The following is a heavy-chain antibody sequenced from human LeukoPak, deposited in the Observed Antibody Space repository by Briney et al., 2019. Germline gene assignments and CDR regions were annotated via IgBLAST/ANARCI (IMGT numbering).Heavy chain of an antibody. D-gene: IGHD6-13*01. CDR1: GYTFMSYY. Sequence: GASVKVSCKASGYTFMSYYMHWVRQAPGQGLEWLGIINPSGATTRYAQSLQGRITMTRDMSTRTFYLELSSLRSDDTAIYYCARAEPGIAMPLDYWGQGTLVSVSS. CDR2: INPSGATT. CDR3: ARAEPGIAMPLDY. V-gene: IGHV1-46*01. J-gene: IGHJ4*02.